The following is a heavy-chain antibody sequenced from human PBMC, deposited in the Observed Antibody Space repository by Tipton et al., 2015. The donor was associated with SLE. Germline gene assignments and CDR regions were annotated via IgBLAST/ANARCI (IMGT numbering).Heavy chain of an antibody. Sequence: SLRLSCAASGFTFSSYGMHWVRQAPGKGLEWVANINLDGSEKYYVDSVKGRFTISRDNAQNSLYLQMNRLRVDDTAVYYCARESHGTFDIWGQGIVVTVSS. V-gene: IGHV3-7*01. CDR3: ARESHGTFDI. J-gene: IGHJ3*02. CDR2: INLDGSEK. CDR1: GFTFSSYG.